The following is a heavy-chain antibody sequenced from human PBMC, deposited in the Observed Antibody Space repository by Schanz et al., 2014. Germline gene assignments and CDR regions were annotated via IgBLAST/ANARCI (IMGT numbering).Heavy chain of an antibody. CDR3: ARGRVLAS. V-gene: IGHV3-66*02. D-gene: IGHD3-3*01. CDR1: GFAVDNYY. J-gene: IGHJ5*02. CDR2: IFTDGRT. Sequence: EVQLVASGGGLVQPGGSLRLSCAASGFAVDNYYMSCVRQAPGRGLEWVSIIFTDGRTYYADSVKGRFTISRDSSKNTLFLQMNSLRTEDTAVYYGARGRVLASWGQGTLVTVSA.